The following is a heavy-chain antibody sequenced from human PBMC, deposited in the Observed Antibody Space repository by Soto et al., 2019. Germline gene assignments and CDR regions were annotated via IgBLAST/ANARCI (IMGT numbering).Heavy chain of an antibody. CDR2: ISGSGGST. J-gene: IGHJ6*03. CDR3: AKVGDVDTAMVYWPFGYYYMDV. D-gene: IGHD5-18*01. CDR1: GFTFSSYA. V-gene: IGHV3-23*01. Sequence: GGSLRLSCAASGFTFSSYAMSWVRQAPGKGLEWVSAISGSGGSTYYADSVKGRFTISRDNSKNTLYLQMNSLRAEDTAVYYCAKVGDVDTAMVYWPFGYYYMDVWGKGTTVTVSS.